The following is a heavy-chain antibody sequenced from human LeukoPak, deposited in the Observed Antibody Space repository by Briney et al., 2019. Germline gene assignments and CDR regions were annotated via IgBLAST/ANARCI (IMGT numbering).Heavy chain of an antibody. CDR2: IDPSGGST. Sequence: ASVKVSCKASGYTFTSYYLHWVRQAPGQGLEWMGMIDPSGGSTNYAQKFQGRVTVTRDTSTSTDYVELSSLRSEDTAVYYCARARVRANLLDVWGKGTTVTVSS. V-gene: IGHV1-46*01. CDR1: GYTFTSYY. CDR3: ARARVRANLLDV. D-gene: IGHD3-3*01. J-gene: IGHJ6*04.